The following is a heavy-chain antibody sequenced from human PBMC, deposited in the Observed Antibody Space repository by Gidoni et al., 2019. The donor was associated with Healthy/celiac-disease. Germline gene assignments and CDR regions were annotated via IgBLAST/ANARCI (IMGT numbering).Heavy chain of an antibody. CDR2: MNPNSGNT. CDR3: ARVTRGEGVYGMDV. CDR1: GYTFTSYD. Sequence: QVQLVQSGAEVTKPGASVKVSCKASGYTFTSYDINWVRQATGQGLEWMGWMNPNSGNTGYAQKFQGRVTMTRNTSISTAYMELSSLRSEDTAVYYCARVTRGEGVYGMDVWGQGTTVTVSS. J-gene: IGHJ6*02. D-gene: IGHD3-10*01. V-gene: IGHV1-8*01.